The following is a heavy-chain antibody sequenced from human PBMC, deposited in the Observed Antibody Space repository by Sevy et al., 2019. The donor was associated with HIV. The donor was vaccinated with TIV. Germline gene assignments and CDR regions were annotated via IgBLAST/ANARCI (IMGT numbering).Heavy chain of an antibody. CDR1: GYSFTSYW. Sequence: GESLKISCKGSGYSFTSYWIGWVRQMPGKGLEWMGIIYPGDSDTRYSPSFQGQVTISADKAISTAYLQWSSLKASDTAMYYCARCGLLRYFDWLSPALDAFDIWGQGTMVTVSS. J-gene: IGHJ3*02. V-gene: IGHV5-51*01. CDR2: IYPGDSDT. CDR3: ARCGLLRYFDWLSPALDAFDI. D-gene: IGHD3-9*01.